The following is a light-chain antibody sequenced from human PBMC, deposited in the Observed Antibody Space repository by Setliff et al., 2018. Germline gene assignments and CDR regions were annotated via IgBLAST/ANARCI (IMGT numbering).Light chain of an antibody. CDR2: EVS. V-gene: IGLV2-8*01. CDR3: QSYDSSLSAHVV. Sequence: QSALTQPPSASGSPGQSVTISCTGTSSDVGGYNYVSWYQQHPGKAPKLMIYEVSKRPSGVPDRFSGSKSGNTASLTVSGLQAEDEADYYCQSYDSSLSAHVVFGGGTKVTVL. CDR1: SSDVGGYNY. J-gene: IGLJ2*01.